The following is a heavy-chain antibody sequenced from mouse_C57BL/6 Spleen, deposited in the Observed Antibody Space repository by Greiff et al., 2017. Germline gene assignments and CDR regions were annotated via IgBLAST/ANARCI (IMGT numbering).Heavy chain of an antibody. Sequence: VQLQQSGAELVKPGASVKISCKASGYAFSSYWMNWVKQRPGTGLEWIGQIYPGDGDINYNGKFKGKATRTADKASSTAYMQLSSLTSEDSAVYFCARRDWDPLDYWGQGTTLTVAS. CDR2: IYPGDGDI. CDR3: ARRDWDPLDY. D-gene: IGHD4-1*01. J-gene: IGHJ2*01. V-gene: IGHV1-80*01. CDR1: GYAFSSYW.